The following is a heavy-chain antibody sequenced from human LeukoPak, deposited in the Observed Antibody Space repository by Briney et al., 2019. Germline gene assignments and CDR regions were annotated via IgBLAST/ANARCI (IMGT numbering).Heavy chain of an antibody. Sequence: QAGGSLRLSCAASGFTFRDYAMHWVRQAPGKGLEWVSGISWNSGIIGYADSVKGRFTTSRDNAKNSLYLQMNSLRPEDTALYYCTKDSVAMVTTSDYWGQGTLVTVSS. D-gene: IGHD5-18*01. CDR3: TKDSVAMVTTSDY. CDR1: GFTFRDYA. CDR2: ISWNSGII. V-gene: IGHV3-9*01. J-gene: IGHJ4*02.